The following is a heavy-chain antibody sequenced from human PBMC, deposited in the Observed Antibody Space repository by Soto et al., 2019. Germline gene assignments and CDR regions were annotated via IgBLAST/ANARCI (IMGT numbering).Heavy chain of an antibody. Sequence: QVQLVQSGAEVKKPGSSVKVSCKASGGTLSSHVISWVRQAPGQGLEWMGGVFPFLNTPNYAQRFQGRVIFSVDESTTTAYMELGSLRSDDTAVYYCARAWLATMDYYHYGMDVWGEGTTVTVSP. CDR3: ARAWLATMDYYHYGMDV. V-gene: IGHV1-69*01. D-gene: IGHD6-19*01. CDR2: VFPFLNTP. J-gene: IGHJ6*04. CDR1: GGTLSSHV.